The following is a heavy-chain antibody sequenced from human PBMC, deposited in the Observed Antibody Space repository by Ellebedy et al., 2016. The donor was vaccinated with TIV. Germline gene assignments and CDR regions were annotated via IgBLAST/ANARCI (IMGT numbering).Heavy chain of an antibody. Sequence: GESLKISCAASGFTFSSYSMKWVRQAPGKGLEWVSSISSSTISIYYADSVKGRFTVSRDNAKNSLYLQMNSLRSEDTAVYYCARSGNSAYDWSFYFDNWGQGTLVTVSS. J-gene: IGHJ4*02. D-gene: IGHD5-12*01. CDR1: GFTFSSYS. V-gene: IGHV3-21*01. CDR3: ARSGNSAYDWSFYFDN. CDR2: ISSSTISI.